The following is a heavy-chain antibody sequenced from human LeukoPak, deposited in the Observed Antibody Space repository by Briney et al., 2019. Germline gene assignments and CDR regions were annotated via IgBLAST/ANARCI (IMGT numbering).Heavy chain of an antibody. CDR2: INHSGST. Sequence: SETXSLTCAVYGGSFSGYYWSWIRQPPGKGLEWIGEINHSGSTNYNPSLRSRVTISVDTSKNQFSLKLSSVTAADTAVYYCARGPIFYDYVWGSYRYNWFDPWGQGTLVTVSS. V-gene: IGHV4-34*01. CDR3: ARGPIFYDYVWGSYRYNWFDP. J-gene: IGHJ5*02. D-gene: IGHD3-16*02. CDR1: GGSFSGYY.